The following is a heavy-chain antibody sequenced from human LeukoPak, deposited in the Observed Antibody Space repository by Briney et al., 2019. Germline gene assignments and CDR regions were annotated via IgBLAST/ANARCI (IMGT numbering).Heavy chain of an antibody. CDR2: INPSGGST. CDR3: ARSSPYYYDSSGYQYYFDC. CDR1: GYPFSAHF. Sequence: ASVKVSCKASGYPFSAHFLNWVRQAPGQGLEWMGIINPSGGSTSYAQKFQGRVTMTRDTSTSTVYMELSSLRSEDTAVYYCARSSPYYYDSSGYQYYFDCWGQGTLVTVSS. D-gene: IGHD3-22*01. V-gene: IGHV1-46*01. J-gene: IGHJ4*02.